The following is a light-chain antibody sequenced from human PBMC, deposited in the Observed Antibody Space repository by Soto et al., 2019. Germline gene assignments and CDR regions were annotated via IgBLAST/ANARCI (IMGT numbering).Light chain of an antibody. J-gene: IGLJ1*01. CDR3: RSYAGSKNYV. CDR1: SSDVGGYNY. CDR2: EVS. V-gene: IGLV2-8*01. Sequence: QSALTQPPSASGSPGQSVTISCTGTSSDVGGYNYVSWYQQHPGKAPKLMIYEVSKRPSGVPDRFSGSKSGNTASLTVSGLKAGDGVVYSRRSYAGSKNYVFGTGTKPTAL.